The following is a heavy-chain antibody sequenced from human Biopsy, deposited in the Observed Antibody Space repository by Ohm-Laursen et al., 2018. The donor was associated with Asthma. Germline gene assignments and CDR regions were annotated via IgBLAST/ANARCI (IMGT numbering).Heavy chain of an antibody. CDR1: GGSISRGAYD. D-gene: IGHD3-16*01. V-gene: IGHV4-30-4*01. CDR2: IYYIGST. CDR3: ARRGGVRRYFDY. J-gene: IGHJ4*02. Sequence: SHTLSLTCTVSGGSISRGAYDWSWVRQPPGKGLEWVGYIYYIGSTYYNPSLKSRVAISLDTSKNQFSLKLSSVTAADTAVYFCARRGGVRRYFDYWGQGTLVTVSS.